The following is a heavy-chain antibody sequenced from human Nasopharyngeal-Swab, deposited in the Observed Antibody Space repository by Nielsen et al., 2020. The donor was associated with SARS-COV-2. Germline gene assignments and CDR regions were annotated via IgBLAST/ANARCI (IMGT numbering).Heavy chain of an antibody. J-gene: IGHJ6*02. V-gene: IGHV3-21*01. D-gene: IGHD3-16*01. Sequence: GESLKISCVASGFTFSIYAMSWVRQAPGKGLEWVSSISSSSSYIYYADSVKGRFTISRDNAKNSLYLQMNSLRAEDTAVYYCARDHRTPGGDYYYYGMDVWGQGTTVTVSS. CDR2: ISSSSSYI. CDR3: ARDHRTPGGDYYYYGMDV. CDR1: GFTFSIYA.